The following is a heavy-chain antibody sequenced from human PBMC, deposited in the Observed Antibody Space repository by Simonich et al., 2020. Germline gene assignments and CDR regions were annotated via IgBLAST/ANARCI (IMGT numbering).Heavy chain of an antibody. CDR3: ARWIAVAGTGAYGMDV. D-gene: IGHD6-19*01. CDR1: GFTFSSYS. Sequence: EVQLVESGGGLVKPGGSLRLSCAASGFTFSSYSMNWFRQAPGKVLGWVSSISSRSRYIYYADSVKGRFTISRDNANNSLYLQMNSLRAEDTAVYYCARWIAVAGTGAYGMDVWGQGTTVTVSS. J-gene: IGHJ6*02. CDR2: ISSRSRYI. V-gene: IGHV3-21*01.